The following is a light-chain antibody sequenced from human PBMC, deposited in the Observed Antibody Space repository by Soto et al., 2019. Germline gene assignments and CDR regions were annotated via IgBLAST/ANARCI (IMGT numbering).Light chain of an antibody. Sequence: EIVLTQSPGTLSLSPGERATLSCRASQSVSSTYLAWHQQKPGQAPRLLIYGASTRATGIPARFSGSGSGTEFTLTISSLQSEDFAVYYCQQYNNWPPTFGQGTKVDIK. CDR3: QQYNNWPPT. V-gene: IGKV3-15*01. J-gene: IGKJ1*01. CDR2: GAS. CDR1: QSVSSTY.